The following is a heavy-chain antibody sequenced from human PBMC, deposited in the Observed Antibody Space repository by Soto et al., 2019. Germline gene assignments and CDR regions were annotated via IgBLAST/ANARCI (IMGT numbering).Heavy chain of an antibody. D-gene: IGHD2-15*01. CDR3: ARGSTDSYPGSQIVDF. CDR1: GITSGSRA. V-gene: IGHV3-23*01. Sequence: GGSLRLSCVASGITSGSRAMSWVRQAPGEGLEWVSTITYTGGDTKYVDSLRGRFTMSRDNSKKTLYLQMNSLRVEDSALYYCARGSTDSYPGSQIVDFWGRGTLVTVSS. J-gene: IGHJ4*02. CDR2: ITYTGGDT.